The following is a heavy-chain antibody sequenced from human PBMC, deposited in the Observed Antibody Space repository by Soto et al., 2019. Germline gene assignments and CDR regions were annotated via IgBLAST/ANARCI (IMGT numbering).Heavy chain of an antibody. CDR2: IFDSGST. D-gene: IGHD6-13*01. J-gene: IGHJ5*02. CDR1: GDSISSYS. Sequence: PSETLSLTCTVSGDSISSYSWSWIRQPPGKGLEWIGYIFDSGSTNYNPSLKSRVTISVDTSKNQFSLKLSSVTAADTAVYYCARLIAAAAFNWFDPWGQGTLVTVSS. CDR3: ARLIAAAAFNWFDP. V-gene: IGHV4-59*01.